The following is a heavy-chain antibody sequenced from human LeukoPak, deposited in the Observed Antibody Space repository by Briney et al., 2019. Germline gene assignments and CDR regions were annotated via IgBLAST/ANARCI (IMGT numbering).Heavy chain of an antibody. CDR1: GYTFTSYY. CDR3: ASPPGGQWLGGGNWFAP. V-gene: IGHV1-46*01. CDR2: INPSGGST. J-gene: IGHJ5*02. D-gene: IGHD6-19*01. Sequence: ASVKVSCKASGYTFTSYYMHWVRQAPGQGLEWMGIINPSGGSTSYAQKFQGRVTMTRDTSTSTVYMELSSLRSEDTAVYYCASPPGGQWLGGGNWFAPGARGTLAPV.